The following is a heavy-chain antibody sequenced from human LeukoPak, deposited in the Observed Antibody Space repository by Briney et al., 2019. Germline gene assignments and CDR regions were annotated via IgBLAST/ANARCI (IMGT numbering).Heavy chain of an antibody. CDR3: ATPNDAFNI. CDR1: GGSISNENW. Sequence: SGTLSLTCAVSGGSISNENWWSWVRQPPGKGLEWIGEIHHRGGTNYNPSLRSRVTISRDTSKNQFSLKLTSVTAADTAVYYCATPNDAFNIWGQGTMVTVSS. V-gene: IGHV4-4*02. CDR2: IHHRGGT. J-gene: IGHJ3*02.